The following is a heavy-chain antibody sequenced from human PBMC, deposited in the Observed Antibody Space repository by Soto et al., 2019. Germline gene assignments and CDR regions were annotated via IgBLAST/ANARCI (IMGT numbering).Heavy chain of an antibody. Sequence: QVQLVESGGGVVQPGRSLRLSCAASGFAFSGYAMHWVRQAPGRGLEWVAVIWYDGSNKYYADSVKGRFTISRDNSYNTLYLQMDSLGADDTALYYCARDRTFRYCDYWGQGTLVAVSS. V-gene: IGHV3-33*01. CDR3: ARDRTFRYCDY. D-gene: IGHD3-3*02. CDR2: IWYDGSNK. J-gene: IGHJ4*02. CDR1: GFAFSGYA.